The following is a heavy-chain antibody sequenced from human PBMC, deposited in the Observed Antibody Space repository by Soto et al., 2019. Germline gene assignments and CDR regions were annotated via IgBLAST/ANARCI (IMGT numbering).Heavy chain of an antibody. J-gene: IGHJ4*02. V-gene: IGHV3-23*01. CDR1: GFTFSSYA. D-gene: IGHD2-15*01. CDR2: ISGSGGST. CDR3: ARGTVATPGIDY. Sequence: GGSLRLSCAASGFTFSSYAMSWVRQAPGKGLEWVSAISGSGGSTYYADSVKGRFTISRDNSKNTLYLQMNSLRAEDTAVYYCARGTVATPGIDYWGQGTLVTVSS.